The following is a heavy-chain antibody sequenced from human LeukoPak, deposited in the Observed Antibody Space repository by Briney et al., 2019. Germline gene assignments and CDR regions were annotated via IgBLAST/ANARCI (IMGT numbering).Heavy chain of an antibody. D-gene: IGHD2-21*02. J-gene: IGHJ6*03. CDR3: ARDGGDPQDYYYYYMDV. CDR1: GYTFTGYY. Sequence: GASVKVSCKASGYTFTGYYMHWVRQAPGQGLEWMGWINPNSGGTNYAQKVQGRVTMTRDTSISTAYMELSRLRSDDTAVYYCARDGGDPQDYYYYYMDVWGKGTTVTVSS. V-gene: IGHV1-2*02. CDR2: INPNSGGT.